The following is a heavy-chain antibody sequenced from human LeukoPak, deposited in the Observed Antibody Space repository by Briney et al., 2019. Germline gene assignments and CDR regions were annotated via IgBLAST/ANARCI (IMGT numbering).Heavy chain of an antibody. CDR1: GFTFSSYA. CDR3: AKDIVVVPAPVGYFDL. D-gene: IGHD2-2*01. V-gene: IGHV3-23*01. Sequence: PGGSLRLSCAASGFTFSSYAMSWVRQAPGKGLEWVSDISGSGGSTYYADSVKGRFTISRDNSKNTGYLQMNSLRAEDTAVYYCAKDIVVVPAPVGYFDLWGRGTLVTVSS. CDR2: ISGSGGST. J-gene: IGHJ2*01.